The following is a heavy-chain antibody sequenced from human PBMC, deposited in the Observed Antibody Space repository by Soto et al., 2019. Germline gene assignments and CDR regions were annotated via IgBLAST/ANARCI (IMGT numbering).Heavy chain of an antibody. Sequence: SETLSLTCAVSGGPIRAYHWTWIRQPPGKGLEWIGYIYHSGSPYYNPSLKSRVNISVDRSKDQFSLKLTSVTAADTAVYYCARVPSPWGQGTLVTVSS. CDR2: IYHSGSP. CDR1: GGPIRAYH. CDR3: ARVPSP. V-gene: IGHV4-59*12. J-gene: IGHJ5*02.